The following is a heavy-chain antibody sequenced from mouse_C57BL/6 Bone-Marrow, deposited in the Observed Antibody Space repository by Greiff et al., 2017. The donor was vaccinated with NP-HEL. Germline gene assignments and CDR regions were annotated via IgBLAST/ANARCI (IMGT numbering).Heavy chain of an antibody. CDR3: ARDDARFAY. CDR2: ISDGGSYT. CDR1: GFTFSSYA. J-gene: IGHJ3*01. V-gene: IGHV5-4*01. D-gene: IGHD2-3*01. Sequence: EVQGVESGGGLVKPGGSLKLSCAASGFTFSSYAMSWVRQTPEKRLEWVATISDGGSYTYYPDNVKGRFTISRDNAKNNLYLQMSHLKSEDTAMYYCARDDARFAYWGQGTLVTVSA.